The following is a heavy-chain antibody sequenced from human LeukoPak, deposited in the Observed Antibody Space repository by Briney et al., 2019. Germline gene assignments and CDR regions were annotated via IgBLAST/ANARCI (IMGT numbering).Heavy chain of an antibody. CDR1: GFTFSIYA. CDR3: ARDKGGSEDY. D-gene: IGHD5-12*01. CDR2: IKQDGSEK. J-gene: IGHJ4*02. V-gene: IGHV3-7*01. Sequence: GGSLRLSCAASGFTFSIYAMSWVRQAPGKGLEWVATIKQDGSEKYYVDSVKGRFTISRDNAKSSLYLQMNSLRVEDTAVYYCARDKGGSEDYWGQGSLVTVSS.